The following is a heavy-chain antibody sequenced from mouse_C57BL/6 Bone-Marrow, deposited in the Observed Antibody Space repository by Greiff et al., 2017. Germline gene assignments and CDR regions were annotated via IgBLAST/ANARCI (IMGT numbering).Heavy chain of an antibody. Sequence: QVQLQQPGAELVKPGASVKLSCKASGYTFTNYWMHWVKPRPGQGLAWIGMMHPNGGSPDYNEKFKSEATLSVDKSSRTAYMEHSSLTSEGSAVYYCARSYDYDDCAMDDWVQGTSDTVAS. J-gene: IGHJ4*01. CDR3: ARSYDYDDCAMDD. D-gene: IGHD2-4*01. CDR1: GYTFTNYW. CDR2: MHPNGGSP. V-gene: IGHV1-64*01.